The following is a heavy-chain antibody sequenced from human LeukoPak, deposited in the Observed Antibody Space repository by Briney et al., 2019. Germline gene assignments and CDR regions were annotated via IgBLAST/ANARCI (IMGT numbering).Heavy chain of an antibody. CDR3: ARVVGYSGEGNWFDP. D-gene: IGHD6-25*01. V-gene: IGHV1-18*01. CDR1: GYTFTSYG. CDR2: ISAYNGNT. Sequence: ASVKVSCKASGYTFTSYGISWVRHAPGQGLEWMGWISAYNGNTNYAQKLQRRDTMTTDTSTRTAYMELRSLRSDDTAVYYCARVVGYSGEGNWFDPWGQGTLVTVSS. J-gene: IGHJ5*02.